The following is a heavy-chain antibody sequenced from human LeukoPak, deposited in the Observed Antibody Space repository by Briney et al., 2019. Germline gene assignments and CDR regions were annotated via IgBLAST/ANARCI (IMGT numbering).Heavy chain of an antibody. D-gene: IGHD5-12*01. CDR3: ARDRGYTQDY. J-gene: IGHJ4*02. CDR1: GFTFSTYA. V-gene: IGHV3-23*01. CDR2: ISGSGGGT. Sequence: PGGSLRLSCAASGFTFSTYAMSWVRQAPGKGLEWVSAISGSGGGTYYADSVKGRFTISRDNSKNTLYLLMNSLRAEDTAFYYCARDRGYTQDYWGQGTLVTVSS.